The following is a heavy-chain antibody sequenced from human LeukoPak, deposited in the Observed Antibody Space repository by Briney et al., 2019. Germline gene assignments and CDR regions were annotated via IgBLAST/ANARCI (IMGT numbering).Heavy chain of an antibody. Sequence: SETLSLTCTVSGGSISSYYWSWIRQPAGKGLEWIGRIYTNGSTNYNPSLKSRVTMSVDTSKNQFSLKLSSVTAADTAVYYCARDLSGSSGWYGGYYYYMDVWGKGTTVTISS. V-gene: IGHV4-4*07. CDR3: ARDLSGSSGWYGGYYYYMDV. D-gene: IGHD6-19*01. CDR2: IYTNGST. CDR1: GGSISSYY. J-gene: IGHJ6*03.